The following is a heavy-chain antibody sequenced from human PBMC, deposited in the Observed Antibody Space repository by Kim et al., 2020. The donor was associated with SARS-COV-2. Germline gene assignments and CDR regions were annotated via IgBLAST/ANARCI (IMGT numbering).Heavy chain of an antibody. CDR1: GGSISSSSYY. D-gene: IGHD3-22*01. Sequence: SETLSLTCTVSGGSISSSSYYWGWIRQPPGKGLEWIGSIYYSGSTYYNPSLKSRVTISVDTSKNQFSLKLSSVTAADTAVYYCASYYYDSSGYYYDGYFDYWGQGTLVTVSS. J-gene: IGHJ4*02. CDR3: ASYYYDSSGYYYDGYFDY. V-gene: IGHV4-39*07. CDR2: IYYSGST.